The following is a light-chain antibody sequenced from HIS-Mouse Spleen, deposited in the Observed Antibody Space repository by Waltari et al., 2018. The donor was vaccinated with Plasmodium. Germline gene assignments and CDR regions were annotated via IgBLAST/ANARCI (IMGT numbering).Light chain of an antibody. CDR3: QAWDSSTVV. Sequence: SYELTPPPSVSVSPGQPASIPCSGDKLGDKYACWYQQKPGQSPVLVIYQDSKRPSGIPERFSGSNSGNTATLTISGTQAMDEADYYCQAWDSSTVVFGGGTKLTVL. J-gene: IGLJ2*01. CDR1: KLGDKY. V-gene: IGLV3-1*01. CDR2: QDS.